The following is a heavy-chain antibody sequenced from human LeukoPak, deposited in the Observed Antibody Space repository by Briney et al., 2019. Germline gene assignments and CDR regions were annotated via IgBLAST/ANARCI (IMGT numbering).Heavy chain of an antibody. CDR1: GGSISNYY. CDR2: INHSGST. Sequence: SETLSLTCTVSGGSISNYYWSWIRQPPGKGLEWSGEINHSGSTNYNPSLKSRVTISVDTSKNQFSLKLSSVTAADTAVYYCARGGFWSGYYYFDYWGQGTLVTVSS. CDR3: ARGGFWSGYYYFDY. D-gene: IGHD3-3*01. J-gene: IGHJ4*02. V-gene: IGHV4-34*01.